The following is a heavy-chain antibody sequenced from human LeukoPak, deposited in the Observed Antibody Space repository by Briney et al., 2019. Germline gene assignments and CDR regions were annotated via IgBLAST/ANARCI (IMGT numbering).Heavy chain of an antibody. V-gene: IGHV3-53*01. CDR3: AREFSHYYYMDV. D-gene: IGHD2-21*02. J-gene: IGHJ6*03. Sequence: GGSLRLSCAASGFTVSSNYMSWVRQAPGKGLEWVSVIYSGGSTYYADSVKGRFTISRDNSKNTLYLQMNSLRAEDTAVYCCAREFSHYYYMDVWGKGTTVTVSS. CDR1: GFTVSSNY. CDR2: IYSGGST.